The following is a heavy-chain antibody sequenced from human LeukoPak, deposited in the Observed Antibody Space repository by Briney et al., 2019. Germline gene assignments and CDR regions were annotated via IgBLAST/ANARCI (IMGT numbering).Heavy chain of an antibody. CDR1: GYSISDNY. V-gene: IGHV4-59*08. J-gene: IGHJ5*02. Sequence: SETLSLTCTVSGYSISDNYWSWLRQPPGKGLEWFAYIYCTGSTYYNPSLKRRVTISVDTSKNQISQMLHPVTAADTALYYCGRHPRSCTGGGTCYSWFDGSGEGTLATV. D-gene: IGHD2-15*01. CDR3: GRHPRSCTGGGTCYSWFDG. CDR2: IYCTGST.